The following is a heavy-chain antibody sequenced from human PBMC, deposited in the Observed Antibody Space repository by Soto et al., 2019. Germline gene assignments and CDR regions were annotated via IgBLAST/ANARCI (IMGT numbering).Heavy chain of an antibody. V-gene: IGHV1-69*01. CDR1: GGTFSSYA. J-gene: IGHJ6*02. CDR3: ARGQDIVVVPAAMGGRYYYGMDV. Sequence: QVQLVQSGAEVKKPGSSVKVSCKASGGTFSSYAISWVRQAPGQGLEWMGGIIPIFGTANYAQKFQCRVTITADESTSTAYMELSSLRSEDTAVYYCARGQDIVVVPAAMGGRYYYGMDVWGQGTTVTVSS. D-gene: IGHD2-2*01. CDR2: IIPIFGTA.